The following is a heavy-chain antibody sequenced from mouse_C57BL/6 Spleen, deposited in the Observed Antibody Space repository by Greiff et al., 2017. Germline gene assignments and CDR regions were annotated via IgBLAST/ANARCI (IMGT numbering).Heavy chain of an antibody. Sequence: EVQRVESGGGLVKPGGSLKLSCAASGFTFSDYGMHWVRQAPEKGLEWVAYISSGSSTIYYADTVKGSFTISRDNAKNTLFLQMTSLRSEDTAMYYCASDYGSSFYFDYWGQGTTLTVSS. D-gene: IGHD1-1*01. CDR3: ASDYGSSFYFDY. CDR2: ISSGSSTI. V-gene: IGHV5-17*01. CDR1: GFTFSDYG. J-gene: IGHJ2*01.